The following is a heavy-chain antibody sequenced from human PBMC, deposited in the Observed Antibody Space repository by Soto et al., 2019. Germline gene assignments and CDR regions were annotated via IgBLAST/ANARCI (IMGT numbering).Heavy chain of an antibody. CDR3: ARETIFGVVIDFDY. Sequence: GASVKVSCKASGYTFTSYDISWVRQAPGQGLEWMGWISAYNGNTNYAQKLQGRVTMTTDTSTSTAYMELRSLRSDDTAVYYCARETIFGVVIDFDYWGQGTLVTVSS. J-gene: IGHJ4*02. CDR1: GYTFTSYD. CDR2: ISAYNGNT. V-gene: IGHV1-18*01. D-gene: IGHD3-3*01.